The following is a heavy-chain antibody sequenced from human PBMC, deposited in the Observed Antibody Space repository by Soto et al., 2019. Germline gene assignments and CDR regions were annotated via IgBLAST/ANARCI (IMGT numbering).Heavy chain of an antibody. V-gene: IGHV1-69*13. Sequence: SVKVSCKASGGTFSSYAISWVRQAPGQGLEWMGGIIPIFGTANYAQKFQGRVTITADESTSTAYMELSSLRSEDTAVYYCARDKFRTVAGTMPFDYWGQGTLVTVSS. CDR1: GGTFSSYA. CDR2: IIPIFGTA. D-gene: IGHD6-19*01. J-gene: IGHJ4*02. CDR3: ARDKFRTVAGTMPFDY.